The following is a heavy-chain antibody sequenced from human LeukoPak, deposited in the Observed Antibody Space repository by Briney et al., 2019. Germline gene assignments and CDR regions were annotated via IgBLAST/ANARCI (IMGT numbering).Heavy chain of an antibody. Sequence: PGGSLRLSCAASGFTFSSYWMSWVRQAPGKGLEWVANIKQDGSEKYYVDSVKGRFTISRDNAKNSLYLQMNSLRAEDTAVYYCAREKVVAPQYYYYGMDVWGQGTTVTVSS. J-gene: IGHJ6*02. CDR3: AREKVVAPQYYYYGMDV. CDR2: IKQDGSEK. CDR1: GFTFSSYW. V-gene: IGHV3-7*01. D-gene: IGHD2-15*01.